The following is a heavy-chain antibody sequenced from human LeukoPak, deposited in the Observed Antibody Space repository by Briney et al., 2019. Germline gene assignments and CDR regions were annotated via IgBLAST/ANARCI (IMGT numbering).Heavy chain of an antibody. V-gene: IGHV4-59*08. CDR3: ARHLPRTDIGYAFDI. J-gene: IGHJ3*02. Sequence: KPSETLSLTCTVSGGSISNYYWTWIRQPPGKGLEWIGYIFSSGSTNYNPSLKSRVTISVDTSKNQFSLRLSSVTAADTAVYYCARHLPRTDIGYAFDIWGQGTVFTVSS. CDR2: IFSSGST. D-gene: IGHD2-15*01. CDR1: GGSISNYY.